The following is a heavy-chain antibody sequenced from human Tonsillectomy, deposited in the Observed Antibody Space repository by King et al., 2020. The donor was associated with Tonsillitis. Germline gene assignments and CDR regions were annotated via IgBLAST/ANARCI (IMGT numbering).Heavy chain of an antibody. D-gene: IGHD3-3*01. CDR1: GFTFSSYA. CDR3: AKRIARDDFWIGQCVYYYHAIDV. CDR2: NSGSGGST. V-gene: IGHV3-23*04. Sequence: VQLVESGGGLVQPGGSLRLSCAASGFTFSSYAMTWVRQAPGKGLEWVSANSGSGGSTYYADSVKGRFTISRDNSKNTLYLQMNSLRAEDTGVYYCAKRIARDDFWIGQCVYYYHAIDVWGQGTPVTVSS. J-gene: IGHJ6*02.